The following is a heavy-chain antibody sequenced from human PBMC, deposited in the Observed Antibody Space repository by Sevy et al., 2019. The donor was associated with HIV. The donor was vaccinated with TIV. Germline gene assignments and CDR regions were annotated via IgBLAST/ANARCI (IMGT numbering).Heavy chain of an antibody. Sequence: GGSLRLSCAASGFSFSGYVMNWVRQAPGKGLEWVSSISGRDSSTYYADSVRGRFIISRDNSEITLYLQMNGLRAEDTAVYYCAKVTLWELLAAHDAFDVWGQGTMVTVSS. D-gene: IGHD1-26*01. J-gene: IGHJ3*01. V-gene: IGHV3-23*01. CDR1: GFSFSGYV. CDR2: ISGRDSST. CDR3: AKVTLWELLAAHDAFDV.